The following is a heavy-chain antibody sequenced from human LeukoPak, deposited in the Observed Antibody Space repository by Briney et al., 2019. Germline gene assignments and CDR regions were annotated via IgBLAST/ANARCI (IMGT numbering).Heavy chain of an antibody. Sequence: GASVKVSCKTSGYTFTAYYMHSVRQAPGQGLEWMGWINPNTGGTNYAQKFQGRVTMTSDTSISTAYMGLSSLRSDDTAVYYCARAPMIVVVFPPRLDYWGQGTLVTVSS. J-gene: IGHJ4*02. CDR1: GYTFTAYY. V-gene: IGHV1-2*02. D-gene: IGHD3-22*01. CDR2: INPNTGGT. CDR3: ARAPMIVVVFPPRLDY.